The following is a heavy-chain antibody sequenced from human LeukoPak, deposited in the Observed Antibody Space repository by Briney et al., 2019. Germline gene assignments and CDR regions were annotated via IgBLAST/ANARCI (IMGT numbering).Heavy chain of an antibody. J-gene: IGHJ4*02. CDR2: ISAYNGNT. CDR3: ARDRHIVVVTAGLTDY. CDR1: GYTFTSYG. Sequence: ASVKVSYKASGYTFTSYGISWVRQAPGQGLEWMGWISAYNGNTNYAQRLQGRVTMTTDTSTSTAYMELRSLRSDDTAVYYCARDRHIVVVTAGLTDYWGQGTLVTVSS. D-gene: IGHD2-21*02. V-gene: IGHV1-18*01.